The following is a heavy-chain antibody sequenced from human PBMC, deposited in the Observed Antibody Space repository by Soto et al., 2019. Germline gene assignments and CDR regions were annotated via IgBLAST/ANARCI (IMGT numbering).Heavy chain of an antibody. D-gene: IGHD3-10*01. CDR2: IYPTNSET. J-gene: IGHJ4*02. V-gene: IGHV5-51*01. CDR1: GYAFINFW. Sequence: GESLKISCKGSGYAFINFWIGWVRQMPGKGLGWIGIIYPTNSETRYSPSFQGQVTMSVDKSTATAYLQWSSLKASDTGIYYCARPGGSGTYYKFDYWGQGTPVTVSS. CDR3: ARPGGSGTYYKFDY.